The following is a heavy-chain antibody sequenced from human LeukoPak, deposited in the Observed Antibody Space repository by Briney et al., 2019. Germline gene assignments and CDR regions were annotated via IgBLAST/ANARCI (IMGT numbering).Heavy chain of an antibody. Sequence: GSLRLSCAASGFTFNTYGMSWVRQAPGKGLEWVSGISGSGGATYYADSVKGRFTISRDDPHNTLYLQMNSLRAEDTAVYYCARGRGSNYPYYFDYWGQGTLVTVSS. CDR2: ISGSGGAT. CDR1: GFTFNTYG. CDR3: ARGRGSNYPYYFDY. J-gene: IGHJ4*02. V-gene: IGHV3-23*01. D-gene: IGHD4-11*01.